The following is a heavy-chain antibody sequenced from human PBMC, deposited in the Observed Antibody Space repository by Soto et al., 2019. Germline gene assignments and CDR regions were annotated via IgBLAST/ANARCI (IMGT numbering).Heavy chain of an antibody. CDR1: GGSFSGYY. CDR2: INHSGST. CDR3: ARGVSLSECSGGSCPPPRFDP. V-gene: IGHV4-34*01. J-gene: IGHJ5*02. D-gene: IGHD2-15*01. Sequence: SETLSLTCAVYGGSFSGYYWSWIRQPPGKGLEWIGEINHSGSTNYNPSLKSRVTISVDTSKNQFSLKLSSVTAADTAVYYCARGVSLSECSGGSCPPPRFDPWGQGTLVTVSS.